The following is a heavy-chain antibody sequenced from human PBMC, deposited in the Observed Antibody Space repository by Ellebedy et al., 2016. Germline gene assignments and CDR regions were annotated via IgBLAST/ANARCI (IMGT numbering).Heavy chain of an antibody. CDR2: IIPILTIA. V-gene: IGHV1-69*04. J-gene: IGHJ3*02. Sequence: ASVKVSCKASGGTFSSYAISWVRQAPGRGLEWMGRIIPILTIANYAQKFQGRVTITADKSTSTAYMELSSLRSEDTAIYYCARAPPPRGDRSADAFDIWGQGTMVTVST. CDR3: ARAPPPRGDRSADAFDI. D-gene: IGHD7-27*01. CDR1: GGTFSSYA.